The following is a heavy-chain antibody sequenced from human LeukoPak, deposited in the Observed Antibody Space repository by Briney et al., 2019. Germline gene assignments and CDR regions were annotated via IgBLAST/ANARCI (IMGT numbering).Heavy chain of an antibody. Sequence: PGGSLRLSCAASGFTFSSYSMNWVRQAPGKRLEWVSSISSSSYIYYADSVKGRFTISRDDAKNSLYLQMNSLRAEDTAVYYCARSNSGWAPGGWFDPWGQGTLVTVSS. V-gene: IGHV3-21*01. CDR3: ARSNSGWAPGGWFDP. J-gene: IGHJ5*02. CDR1: GFTFSSYS. CDR2: ISSSSYI. D-gene: IGHD6-19*01.